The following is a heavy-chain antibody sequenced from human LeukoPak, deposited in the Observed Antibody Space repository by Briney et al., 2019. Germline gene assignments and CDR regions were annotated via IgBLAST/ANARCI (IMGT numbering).Heavy chain of an antibody. Sequence: GGSLRLSCKGSGYSFSSYWIGWVRQMPGKGLEWMGMIYPGDSDTRYSPCFQGKVTLSGDRSIRTAYLQWSSLKASDTAMYYCARFNMVGRGDWFDPWGQGTLVTVSS. J-gene: IGHJ5*02. V-gene: IGHV5-51*01. CDR1: GYSFSSYW. CDR2: IYPGDSDT. CDR3: ARFNMVGRGDWFDP. D-gene: IGHD1-26*01.